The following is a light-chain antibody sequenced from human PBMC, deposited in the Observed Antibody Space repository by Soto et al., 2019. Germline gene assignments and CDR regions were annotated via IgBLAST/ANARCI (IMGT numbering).Light chain of an antibody. CDR3: QKYNSAPQGGT. V-gene: IGKV1-27*01. CDR2: AAS. J-gene: IGKJ3*01. CDR1: QGISNY. Sequence: DIQMTQSPSSLSASVGDRVTITCRASQGISNYLAWYQQKPGKVPKLLIYAASTLQSGVPSRFSGSGSGTDFTLTINSLQPEDVATYFCQKYNSAPQGGTVGPGTKVDIK.